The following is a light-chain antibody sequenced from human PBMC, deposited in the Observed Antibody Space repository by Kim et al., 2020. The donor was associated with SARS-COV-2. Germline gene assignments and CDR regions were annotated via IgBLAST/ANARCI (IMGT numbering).Light chain of an antibody. CDR1: TGSITTSY. CDR2: DDD. CDR3: QSYDTSIWV. Sequence: GKSGTISCTRSTGSITTSYVQWYQHRPGSAPTIVIFDDDQRPSGVSDRLSGSIDTSSNSASLTISGLRAEDEADYYCQSYDTSIWVFGGGTKLTVL. J-gene: IGLJ3*02. V-gene: IGLV6-57*03.